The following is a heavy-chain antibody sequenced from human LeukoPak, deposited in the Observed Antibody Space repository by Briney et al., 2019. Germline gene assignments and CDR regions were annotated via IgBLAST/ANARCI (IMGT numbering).Heavy chain of an antibody. J-gene: IGHJ1*01. CDR2: INHSGST. D-gene: IGHD6-6*01. CDR3: ARPRFIRTNRIAAPFQH. Sequence: PSETLSLTCAVYGGSFSGYYWSWIRQPPGKGLEWIGEINHSGSTNYNPSLKSRVTISVDTSKNQFSLKLSSVTAADTAVYYCARPRFIRTNRIAAPFQHWGQGTLVTVSS. V-gene: IGHV4-34*01. CDR1: GGSFSGYY.